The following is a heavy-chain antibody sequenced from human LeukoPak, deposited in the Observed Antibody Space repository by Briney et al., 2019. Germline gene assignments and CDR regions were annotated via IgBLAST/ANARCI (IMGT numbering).Heavy chain of an antibody. CDR2: ITSSSTTI. J-gene: IGHJ3*02. Sequence: PGGSLRLSCAASGFTFSSYSMYWVRQAPGEGLEWVSYITSSSTTIYHADSVKGRFTISRDNAKNSLYLQMNSLRAEDTAVYYCARDPPPGVAARGGFDTWGQGTMVTVSS. D-gene: IGHD6-13*01. V-gene: IGHV3-48*01. CDR1: GFTFSSYS. CDR3: ARDPPPGVAARGGFDT.